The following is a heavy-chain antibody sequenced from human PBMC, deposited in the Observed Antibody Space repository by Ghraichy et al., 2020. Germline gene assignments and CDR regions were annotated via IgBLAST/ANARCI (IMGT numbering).Heavy chain of an antibody. D-gene: IGHD3-10*01. CDR3: ASTQITMVRGVISPLYYFYY. V-gene: IGHV4-30-2*01. CDR2: NYHSGST. CDR1: GGSISSGGYS. J-gene: IGHJ4*02. Sequence: SETLSLTCAVSGGSISSGGYSWSWIRPPPGKGLEWIRYNYHSGSTYYNPSLKSRITISVDRSKYQFSLKLSSVTAAVTAVYYCASTQITMVRGVISPLYYFYYWGQGTLVTVSS.